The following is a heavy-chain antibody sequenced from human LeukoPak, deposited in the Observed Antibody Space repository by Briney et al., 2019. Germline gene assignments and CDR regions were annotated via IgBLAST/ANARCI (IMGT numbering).Heavy chain of an antibody. Sequence: GRSLRLSCAASGFTFSSYDMDWVRQAPGQGLEWVTVISYDGSNKYYGDSVKGRFTISRDNSKNTLYLKMNSLRAEDTAVYYCAKEGSNGDFDYWGQGTLVTVSS. CDR1: GFTFSSYD. D-gene: IGHD1-26*01. V-gene: IGHV3-30*18. J-gene: IGHJ4*02. CDR3: AKEGSNGDFDY. CDR2: ISYDGSNK.